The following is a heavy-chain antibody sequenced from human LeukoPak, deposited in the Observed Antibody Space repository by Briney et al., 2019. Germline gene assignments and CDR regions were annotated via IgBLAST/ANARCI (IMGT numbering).Heavy chain of an antibody. CDR1: GGSISSTSYS. V-gene: IGHV4-39*07. CDR2: IYYSGST. J-gene: IGHJ5*02. D-gene: IGHD3-3*01. CDR3: ARDFWSGSNWFDP. Sequence: SETLSLTCTVSGGSISSTSYSWGWIRQPPGKGLEWIGSIYYSGSTYYNPSLKNRVTISVDTSTNQFSLKLSSVTAADTAVYYCARDFWSGSNWFDPWGQGTLVTVSS.